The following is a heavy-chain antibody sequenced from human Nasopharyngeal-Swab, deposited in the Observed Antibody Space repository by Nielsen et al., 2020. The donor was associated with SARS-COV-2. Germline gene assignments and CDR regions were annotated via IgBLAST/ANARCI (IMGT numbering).Heavy chain of an antibody. CDR1: GFTFSSYP. CDR3: AKEGGPTTIVVVIPYYFDY. CDR2: ISGSGGST. V-gene: IGHV3-23*01. D-gene: IGHD3-22*01. J-gene: IGHJ4*02. Sequence: ESLKISCAASGFTFSSYPMSWVRPAPGKGLEWVSGISGSGGSTYYADSEKGRFTISRDNNKHTLYLQMNSLRAEDTVVYYCAKEGGPTTIVVVIPYYFDYWGQGTLVTVSS.